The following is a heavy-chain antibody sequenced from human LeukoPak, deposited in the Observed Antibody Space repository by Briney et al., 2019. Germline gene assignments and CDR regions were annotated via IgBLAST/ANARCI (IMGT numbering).Heavy chain of an antibody. CDR1: GDSTSNFY. CDR2: IHYSGSS. V-gene: IGHV4-59*03. Sequence: PSETLSLTCTVSGDSTSNFYWNWIRQSPGKGLEWIGNIHYSGSSVYNPSLKSRGTISIDTSRRQFFLKLNSMTAADTAVYFCALAPNSNWFDFWGPGILVTVSS. J-gene: IGHJ5*01. D-gene: IGHD2-8*01. CDR3: ALAPNSNWFDF.